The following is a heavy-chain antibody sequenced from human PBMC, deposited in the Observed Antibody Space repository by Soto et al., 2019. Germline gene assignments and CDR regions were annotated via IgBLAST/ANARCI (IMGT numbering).Heavy chain of an antibody. CDR3: GRSVVGATGEILYNAMNV. J-gene: IGHJ6*02. CDR1: GYTFTTYA. Sequence: QVPLVQSGAEVKKPGASVKVSCKASGYTFTTYALHWVRQAPGQRPEWMGWINPASGHTKYSKKFQDRVTITRDTSASTGYMELSSLRSEDTAVYYCGRSVVGATGEILYNAMNVGGQGTTVTVSS. V-gene: IGHV1-3*01. D-gene: IGHD1-26*01. CDR2: INPASGHT.